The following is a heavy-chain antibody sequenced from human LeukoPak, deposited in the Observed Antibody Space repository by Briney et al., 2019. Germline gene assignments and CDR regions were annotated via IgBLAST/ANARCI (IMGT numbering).Heavy chain of an antibody. CDR1: GGTFSSYT. Sequence: PRASVKVSCKASGGTFSSYTISWVRQAPGQGLEWMGRIIPILGIANYAQKFQGRVTITADKSTSTAYMELSSLRSEDTAVYYCARDGLSLLGEFDPWGQGTLVTVSS. CDR2: IIPILGIA. V-gene: IGHV1-69*04. J-gene: IGHJ5*02. D-gene: IGHD3-16*02. CDR3: ARDGLSLLGEFDP.